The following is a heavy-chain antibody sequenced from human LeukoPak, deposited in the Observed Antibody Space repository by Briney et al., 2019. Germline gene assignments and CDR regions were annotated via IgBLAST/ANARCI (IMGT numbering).Heavy chain of an antibody. Sequence: SETLSLTCTVSGGSISNYYWNWIRQPPGKGLEWIGHIYYSGSSNYNPSLKSRVTISVDTSKNQFSLKLSSVTAADTAVYYCARAQKKYYYDSSGYHSRDYFDYWGQGTLVTVSS. CDR1: GGSISNYY. CDR2: IYYSGSS. J-gene: IGHJ4*02. V-gene: IGHV4-59*01. CDR3: ARAQKKYYYDSSGYHSRDYFDY. D-gene: IGHD3-22*01.